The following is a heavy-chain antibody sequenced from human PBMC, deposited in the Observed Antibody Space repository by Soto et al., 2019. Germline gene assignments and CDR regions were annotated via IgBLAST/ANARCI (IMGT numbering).Heavy chain of an antibody. D-gene: IGHD3-3*01. CDR1: GFTFSSYA. Sequence: GGSLRLSCAASGFTFSSYAMSWVRQAPGKGLEWVSAISGSGGSTYYADSVKGRFTISRDNSKNTLYLQMNSLRAEDTAVYYCAKGGVLRFLEWLSYGMDVWGQGTTVTV. CDR2: ISGSGGST. J-gene: IGHJ6*02. V-gene: IGHV3-23*01. CDR3: AKGGVLRFLEWLSYGMDV.